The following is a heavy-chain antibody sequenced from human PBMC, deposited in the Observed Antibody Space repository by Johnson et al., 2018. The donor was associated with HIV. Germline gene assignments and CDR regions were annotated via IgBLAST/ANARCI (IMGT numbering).Heavy chain of an antibody. D-gene: IGHD3-10*01. Sequence: VQLVESGGDLVQPGGSLRLSCVGSGFTFSTNWMHWVRQAPGKGLVWVSRINSDGSSTSYADSVKGRFTISRDNSKNTLGLQMNSLRAEDTAVYYCARDFLAYYGSGTDYKSAFDIWGQGTLVTVSS. J-gene: IGHJ3*02. CDR2: INSDGSST. CDR3: ARDFLAYYGSGTDYKSAFDI. V-gene: IGHV3-74*01. CDR1: GFTFSTNW.